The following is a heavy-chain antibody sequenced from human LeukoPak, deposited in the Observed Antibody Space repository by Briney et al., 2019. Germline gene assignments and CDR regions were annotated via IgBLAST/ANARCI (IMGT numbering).Heavy chain of an antibody. CDR3: ARSSYGYSGRYYYYYRDV. V-gene: IGHV4-34*01. CDR2: INHSGST. CDR1: GGSFSGYY. D-gene: IGHD3-10*01. Sequence: SETLSLTCAVYGGSFSGYYWSWIRQPPGRGLEWIGEINHSGSTNYNPSLKSRVTISLETSKNQFSLKLSSVTAAETTVYYCARSSYGYSGRYYYYYRDVWGKGTTVTVSS. J-gene: IGHJ6*03.